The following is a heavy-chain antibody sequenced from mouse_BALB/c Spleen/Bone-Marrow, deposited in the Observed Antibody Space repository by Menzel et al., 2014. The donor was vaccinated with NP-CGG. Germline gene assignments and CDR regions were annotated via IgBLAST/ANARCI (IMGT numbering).Heavy chain of an antibody. V-gene: IGHV1S56*01. CDR2: IYPGNVNT. CDR3: ARYGSSYYFDY. CDR1: VCTSKSYS. D-gene: IGHD1-1*01. J-gene: IGHJ2*01. Sequence: QVQLHQSIPCLLSPVASVRLSCPASVCTSKSYSIHWVKPRPGQGLEWIGWIYPGNVNTKYTETFKGKATLTADKSSSTAYMQLISLTSEDSSVYFCARYGSSYYFDYWGQGTTLTVSS.